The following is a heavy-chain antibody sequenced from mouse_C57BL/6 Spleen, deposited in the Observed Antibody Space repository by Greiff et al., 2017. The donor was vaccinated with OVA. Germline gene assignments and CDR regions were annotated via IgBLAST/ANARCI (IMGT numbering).Heavy chain of an antibody. J-gene: IGHJ2*01. D-gene: IGHD2-4*01. V-gene: IGHV1-76*01. CDR3: AREENYDYDFDY. CDR1: GYTFTDYY. CDR2: IYPGSGNT. Sequence: QVQLQQSGAELVRPGASVKLSCKASGYTFTDYYINWVKQRPGQGLEWIARIYPGSGNTYYNEKFKGKATLTAEKSSSTAYMQLSSLTSEDSAVYVCAREENYDYDFDYWGQGTTLTVSS.